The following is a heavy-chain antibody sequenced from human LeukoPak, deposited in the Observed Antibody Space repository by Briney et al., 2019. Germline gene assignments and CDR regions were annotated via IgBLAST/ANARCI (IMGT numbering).Heavy chain of an antibody. CDR3: ASFGAQPRYSYYYYYMDV. D-gene: IGHD3-16*01. J-gene: IGHJ6*03. Sequence: PGGSLRLSCAAPGFTFSSYWMSWVRQGPGKGLWWVANIKQVGSGKYSVGSVKGRFTTSRDNAQNSLYLQMNSLRAEDTAVYYCASFGAQPRYSYYYYYMDVWGKGTTVTVSS. CDR2: IKQVGSGK. CDR1: GFTFSSYW. V-gene: IGHV3-7*01.